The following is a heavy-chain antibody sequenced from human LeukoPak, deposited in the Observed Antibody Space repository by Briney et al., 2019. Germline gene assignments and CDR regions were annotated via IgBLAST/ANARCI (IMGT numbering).Heavy chain of an antibody. J-gene: IGHJ3*02. CDR1: GYSFTSCW. CDR3: ARLIPIAVAGTGAFDI. D-gene: IGHD6-19*01. CDR2: IYPGDSDT. V-gene: IGHV5-51*01. Sequence: GESLKISCKGSGYSFTSCWIGWVRQMPGKGLEWMGIIYPGDSDTRYSPSFQGQVTISADKSISTAYLQWSSLKASDTAMYYCARLIPIAVAGTGAFDIWGQGTMVTVSS.